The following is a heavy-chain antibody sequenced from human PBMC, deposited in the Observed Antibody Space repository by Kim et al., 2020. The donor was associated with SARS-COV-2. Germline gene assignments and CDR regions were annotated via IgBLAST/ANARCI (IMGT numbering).Heavy chain of an antibody. CDR1: GFSFSMYW. CDR2: INSDGSNT. CDR3: ARDLKASPSNIVFDY. D-gene: IGHD5-12*01. V-gene: IGHV3-74*01. Sequence: GGSLRLSCAASGFSFSMYWMHWVRQPPGKGLVWVSRINSDGSNTDYADSVKGRFTISRDNAKNRLYLQVNSLRAEDTAVYYCARDLKASPSNIVFDYWGQGTLVTVSS. J-gene: IGHJ4*02.